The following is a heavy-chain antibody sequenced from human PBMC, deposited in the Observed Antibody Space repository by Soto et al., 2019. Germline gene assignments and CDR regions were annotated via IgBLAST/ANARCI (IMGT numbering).Heavy chain of an antibody. D-gene: IGHD2-15*01. V-gene: IGHV1-69*01. CDR3: ARDRCSGGSCYGDY. Sequence: QVQLVQSGAEVKKPGSSVKVSCKASGGTFSSYAISWVRQAPGQGLEWMGGIIPTFGTANYAQKFQGRVTITADESTSTAYMELSSLRSEDTAVYYCARDRCSGGSCYGDYWGQGTLVTVSS. CDR1: GGTFSSYA. CDR2: IIPTFGTA. J-gene: IGHJ4*02.